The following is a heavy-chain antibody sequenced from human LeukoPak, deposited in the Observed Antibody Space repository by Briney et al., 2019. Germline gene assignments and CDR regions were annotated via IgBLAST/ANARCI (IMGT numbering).Heavy chain of an antibody. CDR3: ARGRGGSGSYFTYYFDY. V-gene: IGHV7-4-1*02. J-gene: IGHJ4*02. Sequence: ASVNVTCKASGYTFTSYAMNWVRQAPGQGLEWMGWINTNTGNPTYAQGFTGRFVFSLDTSVSTAYLQISSLKAEDTAVYYCARGRGGSGSYFTYYFDYWGQGTLVTVSS. D-gene: IGHD3-10*01. CDR2: INTNTGNP. CDR1: GYTFTSYA.